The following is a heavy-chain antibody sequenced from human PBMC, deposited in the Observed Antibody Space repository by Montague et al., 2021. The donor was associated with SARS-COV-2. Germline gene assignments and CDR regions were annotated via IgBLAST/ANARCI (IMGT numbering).Heavy chain of an antibody. V-gene: IGHV4-59*08. J-gene: IGHJ6*02. CDR2: VSDSCG. CDR1: GGSNSRYY. CDR3: ARHRKDYDILTGYSTSFYYDMDV. Sequence: SETLSLTCTVSGGSNSRYYWSWIRQPPGKGLEWIGYVSDSCGDYXPSLKNRVSISVDTSKKLLSLSLSSVTAADTAIYYCARHRKDYDILTGYSTSFYYDMDVWGQGTTVTVSS. D-gene: IGHD3-9*01.